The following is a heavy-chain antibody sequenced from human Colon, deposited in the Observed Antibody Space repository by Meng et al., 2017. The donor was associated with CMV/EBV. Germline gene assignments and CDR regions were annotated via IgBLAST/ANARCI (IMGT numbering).Heavy chain of an antibody. Sequence: SRRTYYWAWIRQRPGKGLEWIASMYYGGSAYYSQSLKSRATISLDTSKTQFSLRLTSVTAADTAFYYCARQRDILTGYYTGYFDPWGQGTLVTVSS. D-gene: IGHD3-9*01. CDR3: ARQRDILTGYYTGYFDP. CDR2: MYYGGSA. V-gene: IGHV4-39*07. CDR1: SRRTYY. J-gene: IGHJ5*02.